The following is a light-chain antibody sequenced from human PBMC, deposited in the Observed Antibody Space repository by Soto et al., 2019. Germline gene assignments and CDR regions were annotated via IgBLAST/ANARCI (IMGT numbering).Light chain of an antibody. CDR1: QTINNN. Sequence: VMTQAPATLSVSPGERVTLSCRASQTINNNVAWYQLKDGQVPRLLIYGASTRAADVPARFSGGGSGTEFTLTISSLEPEDFAVYYCQQRSDWPPWTFGQGTKVDIK. V-gene: IGKV3-11*01. J-gene: IGKJ1*01. CDR3: QQRSDWPPWT. CDR2: GAS.